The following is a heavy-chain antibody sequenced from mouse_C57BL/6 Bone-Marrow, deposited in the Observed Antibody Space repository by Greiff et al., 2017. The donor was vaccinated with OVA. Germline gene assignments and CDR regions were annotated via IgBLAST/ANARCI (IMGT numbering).Heavy chain of an antibody. D-gene: IGHD1-1*01. Sequence: QVQLKESGPELVKPGASVKLSCKASGYTFTSYDINWVKQRPGQGLEWIGWIYPRDGSTKYNEKLQGKATLTVDTSSSTAYMELHSLTSEDSAVYFCARPPSYYYGSSYFDYWGQGTTLTVSS. CDR1: GYTFTSYD. J-gene: IGHJ2*01. CDR3: ARPPSYYYGSSYFDY. CDR2: IYPRDGST. V-gene: IGHV1-85*01.